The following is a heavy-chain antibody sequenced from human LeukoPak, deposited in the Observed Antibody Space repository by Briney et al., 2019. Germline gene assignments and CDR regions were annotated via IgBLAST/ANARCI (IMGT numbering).Heavy chain of an antibody. J-gene: IGHJ1*01. CDR3: AKDRSGSTAEYFQH. CDR1: GFTFSSYA. Sequence: GGSLRLSCAASGFTFSSYAMSWVRQAPGKGLEWVSVISGSGYSTYYADSVKGRSTISRDNSKNTLYLQMNSLRAEDTAVYFCAKDRSGSTAEYFQHWGQGTLVTVSS. V-gene: IGHV3-23*01. CDR2: ISGSGYST. D-gene: IGHD3-10*01.